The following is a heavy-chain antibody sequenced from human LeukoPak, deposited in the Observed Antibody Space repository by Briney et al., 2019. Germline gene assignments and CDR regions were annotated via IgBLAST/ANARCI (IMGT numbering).Heavy chain of an antibody. CDR3: ARDLTSYYYDNNGAFDF. D-gene: IGHD3-22*01. J-gene: IGHJ4*01. CDR2: IIPILDTP. Sequence: ASVKVSCKASGGTFSSYAINWVRQAPGQGLEWMGRIIPILDTPNYAQKFQGRVTITADKSTSTAYMELSSLRSEDTAVYYCARDLTSYYYDNNGAFDFWGQEPWSPSPQ. CDR1: GGTFSSYA. V-gene: IGHV1-69*04.